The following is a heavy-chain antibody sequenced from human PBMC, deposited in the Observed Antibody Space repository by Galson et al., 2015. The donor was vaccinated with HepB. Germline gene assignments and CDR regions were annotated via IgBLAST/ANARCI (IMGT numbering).Heavy chain of an antibody. V-gene: IGHV1-2*06. CDR1: GYTFTGYY. CDR2: INPNSGGT. D-gene: IGHD4-23*01. J-gene: IGHJ4*02. Sequence: SVKVSCKASGYTFTGYYMHWVRQAPGQGLEWMGRINPNSGGTNYAQKFQGRVTMTRDTSISTAYMELSRLRSDDTAVYYCARGGTTVVTPLDYWGQGTLVTVSS. CDR3: ARGGTTVVTPLDY.